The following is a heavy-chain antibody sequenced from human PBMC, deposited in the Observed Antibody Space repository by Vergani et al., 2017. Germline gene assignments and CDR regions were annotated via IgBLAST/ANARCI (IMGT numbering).Heavy chain of an antibody. Sequence: QVQLPESGPGLVKPSQTLSLTCPVSGGSISSGDYYWSWIRQPPGKGLEWIGYIYYSGSTYYNPSLKSRVTISVDTSKNQFSLKLSSVTAAGTAVYYCARGRQLWSLAPWFDPWGQGTLVTVSS. CDR3: ARGRQLWSLAPWFDP. J-gene: IGHJ5*02. CDR2: IYYSGST. V-gene: IGHV4-30-4*08. D-gene: IGHD5-18*01. CDR1: GGSISSGDYY.